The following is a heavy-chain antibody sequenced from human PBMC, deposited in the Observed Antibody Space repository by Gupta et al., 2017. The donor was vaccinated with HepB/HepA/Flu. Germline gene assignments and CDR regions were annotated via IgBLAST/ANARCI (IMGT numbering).Heavy chain of an antibody. CDR1: GFNFITYG. CDR2: ISYDGSNK. CDR3: ARDHCTTTSCSHYYFDF. D-gene: IGHD2-2*01. V-gene: IGHV3-30*03. Sequence: QVQLVESGGGVVQPGRSLRLSCAASGFNFITYGMHWVRQAPGKGLEWVARISYDGSNKYFADSGKGRFTISRDNSKDTLELQMNSLRPEEKDVYYCARDHCTTTSCSHYYFDFWGQGTLVTVSS. J-gene: IGHJ4*02.